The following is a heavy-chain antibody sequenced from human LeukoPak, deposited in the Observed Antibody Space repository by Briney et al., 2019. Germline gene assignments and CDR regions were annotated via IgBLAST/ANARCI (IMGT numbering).Heavy chain of an antibody. J-gene: IGHJ6*03. V-gene: IGHV3-48*01. D-gene: IGHD4-11*01. Sequence: GGSLRLSCAASGFTFSSYSMNWVRQAPGKGLEWVSYISGSSSTIYYADSVKGRFTVSRDNAKISLYLQMNSLRVEDTAVYYCARGDYSNPDYYYYYMDVWGKGTTVTVSS. CDR2: ISGSSSTI. CDR1: GFTFSSYS. CDR3: ARGDYSNPDYYYYYMDV.